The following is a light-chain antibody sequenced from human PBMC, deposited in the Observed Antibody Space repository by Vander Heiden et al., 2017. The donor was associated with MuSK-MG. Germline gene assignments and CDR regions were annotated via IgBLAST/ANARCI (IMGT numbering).Light chain of an antibody. CDR2: QDR. Sequence: SYELPQPPSVSVSPAQTASITCSGDNLGDKYACWYQQKPGQAPVLVIYQDRKRPSGIPERFSGSNSGNTATLTISGTQAMDEADYYCQAWESSTTNYVFGTGTKVTVL. J-gene: IGLJ1*01. CDR3: QAWESSTTNYV. CDR1: NLGDKY. V-gene: IGLV3-1*01.